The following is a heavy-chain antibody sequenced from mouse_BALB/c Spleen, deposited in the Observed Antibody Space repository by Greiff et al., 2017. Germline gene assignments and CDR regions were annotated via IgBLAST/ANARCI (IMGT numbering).Heavy chain of an antibody. CDR2: IDPANGNT. J-gene: IGHJ2*01. V-gene: IGHV14-3*02. CDR1: GFNIKDTY. Sequence: EVKLVESGAELVKPGASVKLSCTASGFNIKDTYMHWVKQRPEQGLEWIGRIDPANGNTKYDPKFQGKATITADTSSNTAYLQLSSLTSEDTAVYYCARDDRGGFDYWGQGTTLTVSS. CDR3: ARDDRGGFDY.